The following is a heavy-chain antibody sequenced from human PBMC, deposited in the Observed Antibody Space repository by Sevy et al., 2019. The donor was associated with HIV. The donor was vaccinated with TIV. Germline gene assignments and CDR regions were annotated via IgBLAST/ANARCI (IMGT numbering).Heavy chain of an antibody. CDR1: GFTVSSNY. V-gene: IGHV3-53*01. Sequence: GGSLRLSCAASGFTVSSNYMTWVRQAPGKGLEWVSVINSGGNTYYADSVKGRFTISRDNSKNTLYLQMNSLRAEDTAVSYCARDRRGYCSSTSCYPYGMDVWGQGTTVTVSS. J-gene: IGHJ6*02. D-gene: IGHD2-2*01. CDR2: INSGGNT. CDR3: ARDRRGYCSSTSCYPYGMDV.